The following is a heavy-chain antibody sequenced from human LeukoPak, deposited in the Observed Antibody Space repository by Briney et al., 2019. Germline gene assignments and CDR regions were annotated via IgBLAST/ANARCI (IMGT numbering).Heavy chain of an antibody. CDR2: IIPIFGTA. D-gene: IGHD1-26*01. CDR3: ARELRRELILDY. Sequence: SVKVSCKASGYTFTGYYIHWVRQAPGQGLEWMGGIIPIFGTANYAQKFQGRVTITADESTSTAYMELSSLRSEDTAVYYCARELRRELILDYWGQGTLVTVSS. CDR1: GYTFTGYY. V-gene: IGHV1-69*13. J-gene: IGHJ4*02.